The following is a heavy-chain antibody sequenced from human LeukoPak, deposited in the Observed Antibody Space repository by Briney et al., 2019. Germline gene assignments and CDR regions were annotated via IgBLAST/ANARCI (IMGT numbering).Heavy chain of an antibody. CDR2: IYYSGST. D-gene: IGHD3-10*01. V-gene: IGHV4-59*08. J-gene: IGHJ4*02. CDR3: ARHGSTYYYGPGSYWLSYYFDY. CDR1: GGSISSYY. Sequence: SETLSLTCTVSGGSISSYYWSWIRQPPGKGLEWIGYIYYSGSTNYNPSLKSRVTISVDTSKNQFSLKLSSVTAADTAVYYCARHGSTYYYGPGSYWLSYYFDYWGQGTLVTVSS.